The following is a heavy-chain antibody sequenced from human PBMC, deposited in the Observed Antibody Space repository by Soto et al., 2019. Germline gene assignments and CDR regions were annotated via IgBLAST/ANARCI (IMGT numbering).Heavy chain of an antibody. D-gene: IGHD6-13*01. Sequence: SETLSLTCTVSGGSISSYYWSWIRQPPGKGLEWIGYIYYSGSTNYNPSLKSRVTISVDTSKNQFSLKLSSVTAADTAVYYCARDGDSSSQNWFDPWGQGTLVTAPQ. CDR2: IYYSGST. J-gene: IGHJ5*02. CDR1: GGSISSYY. V-gene: IGHV4-59*01. CDR3: ARDGDSSSQNWFDP.